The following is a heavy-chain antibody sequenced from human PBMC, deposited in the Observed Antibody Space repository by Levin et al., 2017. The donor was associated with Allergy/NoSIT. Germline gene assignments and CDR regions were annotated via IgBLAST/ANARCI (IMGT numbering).Heavy chain of an antibody. CDR1: GGSFSGYY. CDR3: GRGGNIYSSGWYGGGNWFDP. V-gene: IGHV4-34*01. Sequence: PSETLSLTCAVYGGSFSGYYWSWIRQPPGKGLEWIGEINHSGSTNYNPSLKSRVTISVDTSKNQFSLKLSSVTAAETAVYYRGRGGNIYSSGWYGGGNWFDPWGQGTLVTVSS. D-gene: IGHD6-19*01. CDR2: INHSGST. J-gene: IGHJ5*02.